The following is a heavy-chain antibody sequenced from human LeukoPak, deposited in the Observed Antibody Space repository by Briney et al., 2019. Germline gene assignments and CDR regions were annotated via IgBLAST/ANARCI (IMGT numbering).Heavy chain of an antibody. V-gene: IGHV3-23*01. J-gene: IGHJ3*02. D-gene: IGHD3-3*01. CDR1: GFTFSSYA. CDR2: ISGSGGST. Sequence: GGSLRLSCAASGFTFSSYAMSWVRQAPGKGLEWVSAISGSGGSTYYADSVKGRFTISRDNSKNTLYLQMNSLRAEDTAVYYCAKAPVLRFLEWLLSPAYRGDAFDIWGRGTMVTVSS. CDR3: AKAPVLRFLEWLLSPAYRGDAFDI.